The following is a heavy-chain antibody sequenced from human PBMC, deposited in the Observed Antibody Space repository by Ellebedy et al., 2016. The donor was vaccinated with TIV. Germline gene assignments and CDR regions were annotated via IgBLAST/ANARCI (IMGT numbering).Heavy chain of an antibody. CDR2: INPSGGST. D-gene: IGHD1-26*01. Sequence: AASVKVSCKASGYTFSNYFMHWVRQAPGQGLEWMGIINPSGGSTTYAQKLQGRVTMTRDTSTSTAYMELRSLRSDDTAVYYCARWDGSSREGMDVWGQGTTVTVSS. J-gene: IGHJ6*02. CDR1: GYTFSNYF. CDR3: ARWDGSSREGMDV. V-gene: IGHV1-46*04.